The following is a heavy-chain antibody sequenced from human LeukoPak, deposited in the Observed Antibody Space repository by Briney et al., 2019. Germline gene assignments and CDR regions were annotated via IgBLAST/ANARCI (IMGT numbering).Heavy chain of an antibody. J-gene: IGHJ4*02. D-gene: IGHD6-13*01. CDR2: ISYDGSNK. CDR1: GFTFSSYA. V-gene: IGHV3-30*18. CDR3: AKREGSSWYDY. Sequence: PGRSLRLPCAASGFTFSSYAMHWVRQAPGKGLEWVAVISYDGSNKYYADSVKGRFTISRDSSKNTLYLQMNSLRAEDTAVYYCAKREGSSWYDYWGQGTLVTVSS.